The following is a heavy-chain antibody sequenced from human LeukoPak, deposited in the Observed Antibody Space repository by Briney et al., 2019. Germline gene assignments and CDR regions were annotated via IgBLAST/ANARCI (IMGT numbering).Heavy chain of an antibody. CDR3: ARSNGYGLVDI. CDR1: NDSFSNYY. Sequence: SETLSLTCTVSNDSFSNYYWTWIRQSPGKALEWIGYVYYTDKTHYNPSLKSRVFISADTSQNQFSLRLNSVTAADTAVYYCARSNGYGLVDIWGQGTMVTVSS. J-gene: IGHJ3*02. V-gene: IGHV4-59*12. CDR2: VYYTDKT. D-gene: IGHD3-10*01.